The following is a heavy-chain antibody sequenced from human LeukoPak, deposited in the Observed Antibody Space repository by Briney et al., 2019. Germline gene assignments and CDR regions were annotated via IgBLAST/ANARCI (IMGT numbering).Heavy chain of an antibody. D-gene: IGHD3-22*01. CDR1: GFTFSSYA. J-gene: IGHJ5*02. CDR2: IAYDGGNK. CDR3: ARDSSPWYYYDRSGSNGFDP. V-gene: IGHV3-30-3*01. Sequence: GGSLRLSCAASGFTFSSYAIHWVRQAPGKGLEWVAVIAYDGGNKYYADSVKGRSTISRDNSKNTLFLQMNSLRAEDTAVYYCARDSSPWYYYDRSGSNGFDPWGQGTLVTVSS.